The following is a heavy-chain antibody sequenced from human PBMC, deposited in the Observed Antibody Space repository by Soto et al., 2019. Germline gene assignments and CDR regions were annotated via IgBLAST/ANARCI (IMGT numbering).Heavy chain of an antibody. CDR1: GFSLSTSGMC. D-gene: IGHD6-19*01. J-gene: IGHJ4*02. V-gene: IGHV2-70*01. Sequence: SGPTLVNPTQPLTLTCTFSGFSLSTSGMCVSWIRQPPGKALEWLALIDWDDDKYYSTSLKTRLTISKDTSKNQVVLTMTNMDPVDTATYYCARIPAYSGGWYTVDYWGQGTLVTVSS. CDR3: ARIPAYSGGWYTVDY. CDR2: IDWDDDK.